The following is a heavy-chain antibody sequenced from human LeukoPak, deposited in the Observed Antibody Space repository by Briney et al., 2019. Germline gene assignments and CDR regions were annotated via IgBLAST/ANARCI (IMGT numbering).Heavy chain of an antibody. V-gene: IGHV4-61*09. CDR1: GGSVSSNRYY. CDR2: IYSSGIT. CDR3: ARNSYSGSYFGY. D-gene: IGHD1-26*01. Sequence: SQTLSLTCTVPGGSVSSNRYYWTWIRQPAGKGLEWIGHIYSSGITHYNPSLKSRVTISVDTSKNQFSLKLSSVTAADTAVYYCARNSYSGSYFGYWGQGTLVTVSS. J-gene: IGHJ4*02.